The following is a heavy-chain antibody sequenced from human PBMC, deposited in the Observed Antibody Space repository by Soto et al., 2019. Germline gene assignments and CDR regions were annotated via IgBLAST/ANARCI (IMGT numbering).Heavy chain of an antibody. CDR3: AIDSSSFVDYFDY. CDR2: IIPIFGTA. CDR1: GGTFSSYA. D-gene: IGHD6-13*01. V-gene: IGHV1-69*13. J-gene: IGHJ4*02. Sequence: ASVKVSCKASGGTFSSYAISWVRQAPGQGLEWMGGIIPIFGTANYAQKFQGRVTITADEFTSTAYMELSSLRSEDTAVYYCAIDSSSFVDYFDYWGQGTLVTVSS.